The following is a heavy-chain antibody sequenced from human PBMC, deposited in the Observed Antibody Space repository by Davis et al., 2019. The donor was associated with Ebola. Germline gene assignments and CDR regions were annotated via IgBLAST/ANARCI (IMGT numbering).Heavy chain of an antibody. CDR3: ARRCSGGTCYSPQFFDY. Sequence: PGGSLRLSCAASGFTFSNYWMSWARQAPGKGLECVAHIKEDGSKEFYVDSVKGRFTISRDDAKNSLYLQMNSLRDEDTAVYYCARRCSGGTCYSPQFFDYWGQGTLVTVSS. V-gene: IGHV3-7*01. CDR2: IKEDGSKE. J-gene: IGHJ4*02. D-gene: IGHD2-15*01. CDR1: GFTFSNYW.